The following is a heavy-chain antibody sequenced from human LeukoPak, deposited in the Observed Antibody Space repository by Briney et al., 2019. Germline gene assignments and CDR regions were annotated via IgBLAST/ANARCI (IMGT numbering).Heavy chain of an antibody. J-gene: IGHJ4*02. Sequence: PGGSLRLSCAASGFTFSSYAMSWVRQAPGKGLEWVSAISGSGGSTYYADSVKGRFTISRDNSKNTLYLQMNSLRAEDTAVYYCAKLGGRGYYYDSTFLDYWGQGTLVTVSS. D-gene: IGHD3-22*01. CDR1: GFTFSSYA. CDR3: AKLGGRGYYYDSTFLDY. CDR2: ISGSGGST. V-gene: IGHV3-23*01.